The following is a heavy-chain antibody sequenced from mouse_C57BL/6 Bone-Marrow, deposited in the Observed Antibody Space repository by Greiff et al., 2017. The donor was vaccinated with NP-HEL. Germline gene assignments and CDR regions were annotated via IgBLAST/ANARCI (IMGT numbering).Heavy chain of an antibody. J-gene: IGHJ2*01. CDR2: IDPENGDT. D-gene: IGHD2-5*01. CDR1: GFNIKDDY. V-gene: IGHV14-4*01. Sequence: EVQLVESGAELVRPGASVKLSCTASGFNIKDDYMHWVKQRPEQGLEWIGWIDPENGDTEYASKFQGKATITADTSSNTAYLQLSSLTSEDTAVYYCTTFYSNYLDYWGQGTTLTVSS. CDR3: TTFYSNYLDY.